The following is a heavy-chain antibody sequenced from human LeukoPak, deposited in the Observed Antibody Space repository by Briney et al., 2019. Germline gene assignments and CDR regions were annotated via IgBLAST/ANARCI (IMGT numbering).Heavy chain of an antibody. V-gene: IGHV4-34*01. D-gene: IGHD3-10*01. CDR3: ARYTPITMVRGVINRNYYYYYGMDV. Sequence: PSETLSLTCAVYGGSFSGYYWSWIRQPPGKGLEWIGEINHSGSTNYNPSLKSRVTISVDTSKNQFSLKLSSVTAADTAVYYCARYTPITMVRGVINRNYYYYYGMDVWGQGTTVTVSS. CDR2: INHSGST. CDR1: GGSFSGYY. J-gene: IGHJ6*02.